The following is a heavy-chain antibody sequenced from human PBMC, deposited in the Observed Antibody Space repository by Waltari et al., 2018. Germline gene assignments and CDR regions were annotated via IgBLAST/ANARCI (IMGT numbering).Heavy chain of an antibody. CDR2: RWYDEGRT. V-gene: IGHV3-33*01. CDR3: VRGSRYTPSDL. D-gene: IGHD3-16*02. J-gene: IGHJ5*02. Sequence: VQLVESGGGVVQPGGSLRLSCEAFGFTFSSFGMHWVRQAPGKGPEWVALRWYDEGRTYYADSVKGRFTVFSDKPKDTINLQMNRLRAEDTAVYYCVRGSRYTPSDLWGQGTLVTVSA. CDR1: GFTFSSFG.